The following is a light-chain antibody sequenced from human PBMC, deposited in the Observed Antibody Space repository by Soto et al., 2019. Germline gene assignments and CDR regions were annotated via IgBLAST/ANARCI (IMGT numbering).Light chain of an antibody. J-gene: IGKJ4*01. CDR2: GAS. Sequence: ETVMTQSPATLSLSPGERATLSCRASQSVSSKLVWYQQKPGQAPRFLIYGASTSATGIPARFRGSGSGTEFTLTIDSLQSEDFAVYYCQQYNDWPPAFGGGTKVDI. V-gene: IGKV3-15*01. CDR3: QQYNDWPPA. CDR1: QSVSSK.